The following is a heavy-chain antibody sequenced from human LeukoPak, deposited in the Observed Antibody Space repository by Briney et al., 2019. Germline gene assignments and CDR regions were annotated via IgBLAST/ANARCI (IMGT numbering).Heavy chain of an antibody. D-gene: IGHD2-21*01. CDR2: IIPIFGTA. V-gene: IGHV1-69*13. CDR3: ASSSSELFNNWFDP. Sequence: SVKVSCKASGGTFSSYAISWVRQAPGQGLEWMGRIIPIFGTANYAQKFQGRVTITADESTSTAYMELSSLRSEDTAVYYCASSSSELFNNWFDPWGQGTLVTVSS. J-gene: IGHJ5*02. CDR1: GGTFSSYA.